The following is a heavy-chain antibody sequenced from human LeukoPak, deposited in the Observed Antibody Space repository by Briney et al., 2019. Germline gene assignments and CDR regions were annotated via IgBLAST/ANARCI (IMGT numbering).Heavy chain of an antibody. J-gene: IGHJ6*02. Sequence: GASVKVSCKASGYTFTSYDINWVRQATGQGLEWMGWMNPNSGNTGYAQKFQGRVTMTRNTSISTAYMELSSLRSEDTAVYYCARDEIAVAGNGMDVWGQGTTVTVSS. V-gene: IGHV1-8*01. CDR2: MNPNSGNT. CDR1: GYTFTSYD. CDR3: ARDEIAVAGNGMDV. D-gene: IGHD6-19*01.